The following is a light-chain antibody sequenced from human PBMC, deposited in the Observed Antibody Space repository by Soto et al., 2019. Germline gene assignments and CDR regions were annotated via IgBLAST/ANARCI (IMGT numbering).Light chain of an antibody. CDR1: SGHSSYA. Sequence: QLVRTQSPSASASLGASVKDTCTLSSGHSSYAIAWHQQQPEKGPRYLMKLNIDGSHSKGDGIPDRFSGSSSGAERYLTISSLQSEDEADYYCQTWDTGIRVVFGGETKLTVL. CDR2: LNIDGSH. V-gene: IGLV4-69*01. CDR3: QTWDTGIRVV. J-gene: IGLJ2*01.